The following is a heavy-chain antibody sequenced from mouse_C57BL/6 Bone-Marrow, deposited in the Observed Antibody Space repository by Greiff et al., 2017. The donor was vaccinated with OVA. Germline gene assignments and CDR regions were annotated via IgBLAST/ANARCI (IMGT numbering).Heavy chain of an antibody. CDR2: IYPRSGST. J-gene: IGHJ3*01. Sequence: QVQLKESGAELARPGASVKLSCKASGYTFTSYGISWVKQRTGQGLEWIGEIYPRSGSTYYNEKFKGKATLTADKSSSTAYMELRSLTSEDSAVYFCARAYDYGSSGFAYWGQGTLVTVSA. CDR1: GYTFTSYG. D-gene: IGHD1-1*01. V-gene: IGHV1-81*01. CDR3: ARAYDYGSSGFAY.